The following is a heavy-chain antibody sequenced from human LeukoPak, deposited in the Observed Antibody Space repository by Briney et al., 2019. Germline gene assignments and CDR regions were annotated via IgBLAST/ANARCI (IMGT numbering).Heavy chain of an antibody. Sequence: ASVKVSCKTSGYTFTDYYMHWVRQAPGLGLEWMGWVSANSGDTNYTQKFQGRVTMTRDTSISTAYMELSRLRSDDTAVHYCARLGMTTPGDYWGQGTLVTVSS. J-gene: IGHJ4*02. CDR3: ARLGMTTPGDY. CDR2: VSANSGDT. CDR1: GYTFTDYY. V-gene: IGHV1-2*02. D-gene: IGHD4-11*01.